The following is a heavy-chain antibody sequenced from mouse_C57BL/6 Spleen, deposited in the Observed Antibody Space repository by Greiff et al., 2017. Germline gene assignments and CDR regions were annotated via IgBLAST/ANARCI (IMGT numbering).Heavy chain of an antibody. V-gene: IGHV5-17*01. J-gene: IGHJ2*01. CDR3: ARSPDGRRDLGY. Sequence: EVQGVESGGGLVKPGGSLKLSCAASGFTFSDYGMHWVRQAPEKGLEWVAYISSGRSTIYYADTVKGRFTISRDNAKNTLFLQLTSLRSEDTAMYYWARSPDGRRDLGYWGQGTTLTVSS. CDR2: ISSGRSTI. CDR1: GFTFSDYG. D-gene: IGHD1-1*01.